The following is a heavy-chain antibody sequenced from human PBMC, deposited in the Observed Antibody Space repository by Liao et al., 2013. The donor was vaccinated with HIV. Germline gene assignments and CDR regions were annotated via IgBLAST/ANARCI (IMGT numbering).Heavy chain of an antibody. CDR3: ARVSYDFWSGYPYYYYYYMDV. CDR1: DGSFSGYY. D-gene: IGHD3-3*01. J-gene: IGHJ6*03. Sequence: QVQLQQWGAGLLKPSETLSLTCAVYDGSFSGYYWSWIRQSPGKGLEWIGEINHSGKTNYNPSLKSRVTISVDTSKNQFSLKLSSVTAADTAVYYCARVSYDFWSGYPYYYYYYMDVWAKGPRSPSP. CDR2: INHSGKT. V-gene: IGHV4-34*01.